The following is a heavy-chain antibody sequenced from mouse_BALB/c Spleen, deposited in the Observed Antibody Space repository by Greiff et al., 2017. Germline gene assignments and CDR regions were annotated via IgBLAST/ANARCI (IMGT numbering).Heavy chain of an antibody. V-gene: IGHV7-1*02. CDR1: GFTFSDFY. CDR2: SRNKANDYTT. Sequence: EVKVVESGGGLVQPGGSLRLSCATSGFTFSDFYMEWVRQPPGKRLEWIAASRNKANDYTTEYSASVKGRFIVSRDTSQSILYLQMNALRAEDTAIYYCARDRNGNRFAYWGQGTLVTVSA. CDR3: ARDRNGNRFAY. J-gene: IGHJ3*01. D-gene: IGHD2-1*01.